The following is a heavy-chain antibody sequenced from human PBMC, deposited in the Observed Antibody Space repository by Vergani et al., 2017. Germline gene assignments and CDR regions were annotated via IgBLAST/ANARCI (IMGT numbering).Heavy chain of an antibody. V-gene: IGHV3-21*01. D-gene: IGHD2-21*02. CDR1: GFTFSSYS. CDR2: ISSSISYI. CDR3: ARSRYCGGDCYRGLTYYFDY. J-gene: IGHJ4*02. Sequence: EVQLVESGGGLVKPGGSLRLSCAASGFTFSSYSMNWVRQAPGKGLEWGSSISSSISYIYYADSVKGRFTISRDNAKNSLYLQMNSLRAEDTAVYYCARSRYCGGDCYRGLTYYFDYWGQGTLVTVSS.